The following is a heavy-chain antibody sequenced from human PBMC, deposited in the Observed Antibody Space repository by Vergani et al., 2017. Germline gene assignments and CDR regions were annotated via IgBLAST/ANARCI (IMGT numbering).Heavy chain of an antibody. Sequence: QVQLVQSGAEVKKPGASVKVSCKASGYTFTSYYLHWVRQAPGKGLEWMGIINPSGGSTSYAQKFQCRVTMTRDTSTSTVYMELSSLRSEDTAVYYCARVGSTMIVVAPLDYWGQGTLVTVSS. CDR2: INPSGGST. J-gene: IGHJ4*02. V-gene: IGHV1-46*03. CDR1: GYTFTSYY. CDR3: ARVGSTMIVVAPLDY. D-gene: IGHD3-22*01.